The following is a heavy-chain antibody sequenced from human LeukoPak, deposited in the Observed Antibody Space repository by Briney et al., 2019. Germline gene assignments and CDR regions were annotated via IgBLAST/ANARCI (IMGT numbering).Heavy chain of an antibody. J-gene: IGHJ4*02. V-gene: IGHV1-2*02. Sequence: GASVKVSCKASGYTFTSYDINWVRQATGQGLEWMGWINPNSGDTKYAQKFQGRVTMTRDTSISTAYMELTRLRSDDTAVYYCAREECYYGLGRGCPPDYWGQGTLVTVSS. CDR3: AREECYYGLGRGCPPDY. CDR1: GYTFTSYD. D-gene: IGHD3-10*01. CDR2: INPNSGDT.